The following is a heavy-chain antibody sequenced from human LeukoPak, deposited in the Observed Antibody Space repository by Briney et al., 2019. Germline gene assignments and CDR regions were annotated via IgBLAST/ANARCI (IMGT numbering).Heavy chain of an antibody. V-gene: IGHV3-30*04. CDR2: ISYDGSNK. J-gene: IGHJ4*02. D-gene: IGHD1-14*01. CDR3: ARVRTYYFDY. Sequence: GGSLRLSCAASGFTFSSYVMHWVRQAPGKGLEWVAVISYDGSNKYYADSVKGRFTVSRDNSKNTLYLQMSSLRAEDTAVYYCARVRTYYFDYWGQGTLVTVSS. CDR1: GFTFSSYV.